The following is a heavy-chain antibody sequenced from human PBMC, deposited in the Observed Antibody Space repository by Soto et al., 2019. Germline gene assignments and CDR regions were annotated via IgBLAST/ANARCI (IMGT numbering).Heavy chain of an antibody. V-gene: IGHV1-18*01. CDR3: ARDYGPGAFDI. CDR2: ISAYNGNT. CDR1: GYTFTSYG. J-gene: IGHJ3*02. D-gene: IGHD3-16*01. Sequence: GASVKVSCKASGYTFTSYGISWVRQAPGQGLEWMGWISAYNGNTNYAQKLQGRVTMTRDTSTSTVYMELSSLRSEDTAVYYCARDYGPGAFDIWGQGTMVTVSS.